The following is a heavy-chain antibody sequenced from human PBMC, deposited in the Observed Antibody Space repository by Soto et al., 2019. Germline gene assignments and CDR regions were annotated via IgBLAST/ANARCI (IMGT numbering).Heavy chain of an antibody. J-gene: IGHJ6*02. CDR1: GGSVNSDSYY. CDR2: IYYSGSA. Sequence: SETLSLTCTVSGGSVNSDSYYWTWIRQPPGKGLEWIGYIYYSGSAFYNPSLKSRVTISLDTSKNQFSPRLNSLTAADTAMYFCARDVLAQPNGGLDVWGQGTTVTVSS. D-gene: IGHD2-2*01. V-gene: IGHV4-61*01. CDR3: ARDVLAQPNGGLDV.